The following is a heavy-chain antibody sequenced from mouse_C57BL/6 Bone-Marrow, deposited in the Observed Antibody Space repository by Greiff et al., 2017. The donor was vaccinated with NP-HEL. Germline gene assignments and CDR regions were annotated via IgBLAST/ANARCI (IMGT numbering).Heavy chain of an antibody. CDR1: GFSFNTYA. CDR3: VRSSITTGDY. D-gene: IGHD1-1*01. CDR2: IRSKSNNYAT. V-gene: IGHV10-1*01. Sequence: EVQLVESGGGLVQPKGSLKLSCAASGFSFNTYAMNWVRQAPGKGLEWVARIRSKSNNYATYYADSVKDRFTISRDDSESMLYLQMNNLKTEDTAMYYCVRSSITTGDYWGQGTTLTVSS. J-gene: IGHJ2*01.